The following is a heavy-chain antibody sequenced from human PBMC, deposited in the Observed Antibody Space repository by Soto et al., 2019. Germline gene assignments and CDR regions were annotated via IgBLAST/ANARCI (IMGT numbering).Heavy chain of an antibody. CDR1: GFSFSRFA. CDR2: ISKDGSVI. V-gene: IGHV3-30-3*01. D-gene: IGHD3-10*01. Sequence: WGSLRLSCATSGFSFSRFAIHWVRQAPGKGLEWVADISKDGSVIYDADSVKGRFTISRDNSKSSLLLQVNSLTSEDTAVYHCARSRSGAVPDSLGFWGQGTLVTVSS. CDR3: ARSRSGAVPDSLGF. J-gene: IGHJ4*02.